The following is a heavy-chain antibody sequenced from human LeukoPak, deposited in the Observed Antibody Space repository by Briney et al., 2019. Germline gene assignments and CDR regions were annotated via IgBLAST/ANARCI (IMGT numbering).Heavy chain of an antibody. CDR2: IKSKTDGGTT. CDR1: GFTFSNAW. J-gene: IGHJ4*02. CDR3: TTGSGLLLWFGELLF. D-gene: IGHD3-10*01. V-gene: IGHV3-15*01. Sequence: GVSLRLSCAASGFTFSNAWMSWVRQAPGKGLEWVGRIKSKTDGGTTDYAAPVKGRFTISRDDSKNTLYLQMNSLKTEDTAVYCCTTGSGLLLWFGELLFWGQGTLVTVSS.